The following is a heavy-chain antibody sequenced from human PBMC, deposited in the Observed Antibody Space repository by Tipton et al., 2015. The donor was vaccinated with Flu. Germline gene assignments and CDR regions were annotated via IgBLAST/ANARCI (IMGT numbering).Heavy chain of an antibody. D-gene: IGHD1-26*01. CDR3: ARAPDSIVGATVFDY. CDR1: GGSISSYY. V-gene: IGHV4-59*01. Sequence: TLSLTCTVSGGSISSYYWSWIRQPPGKGLEWIGYIYYSGGTNYNPSLKSRVTISVDTSKNQFSLQLSSVTAADTAVYYCARAPDSIVGATVFDYWCQGTLVTVSS. J-gene: IGHJ4*02. CDR2: IYYSGGT.